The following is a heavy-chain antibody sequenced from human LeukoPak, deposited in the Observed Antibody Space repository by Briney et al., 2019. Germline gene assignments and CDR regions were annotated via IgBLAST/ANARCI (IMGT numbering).Heavy chain of an antibody. V-gene: IGHV1-2*02. CDR2: INPNSGDT. J-gene: IGHJ6*03. CDR3: ARAGPYSSSSQISYYYYMDL. Sequence: ASVKVSCKASGYTFTAYYIHWVRQAPGQGLEWMGWINPNSGDTNYAQKFQGRVTMTRDTSISTAYMEVSRLRSDDTAVYSCARAGPYSSSSQISYYYYMDLWGTGTTVTVS. D-gene: IGHD6-6*01. CDR1: GYTFTAYY.